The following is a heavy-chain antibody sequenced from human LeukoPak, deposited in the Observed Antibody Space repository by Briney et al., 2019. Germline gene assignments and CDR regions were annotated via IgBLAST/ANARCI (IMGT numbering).Heavy chain of an antibody. CDR1: AYSFSTYD. CDR2: MNPDSGNT. CDR3: ANDPGRDGYRYAGYLGH. V-gene: IGHV1-8*02. Sequence: ASVKVSCKASAYSFSTYDINWVRQATGQGLEWMGWMNPDSGNTGYAQKFQGRVTMTTDTSTTTAYMELRSLRSDDTAVYYCANDPGRDGYRYAGYLGHWGQGTLVTVSS. J-gene: IGHJ4*02. D-gene: IGHD5-24*01.